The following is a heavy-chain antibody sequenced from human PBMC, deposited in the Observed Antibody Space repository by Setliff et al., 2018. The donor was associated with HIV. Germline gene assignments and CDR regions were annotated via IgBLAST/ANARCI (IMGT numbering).Heavy chain of an antibody. CDR2: IYYSGNA. V-gene: IGHV4-39*07. J-gene: IGHJ3*02. Sequence: SETLSLTCTVSGGSISSNNYYWGWIRQSPGKGLEWFGSIYYSGNAYYNPSLKSRLTISMDTSKNQFSLKLNSVTAADTAVYYCARVGQQQLVLNDAFDIWGQGTMVTVSS. CDR3: ARVGQQQLVLNDAFDI. D-gene: IGHD6-13*01. CDR1: GGSISSNNYY.